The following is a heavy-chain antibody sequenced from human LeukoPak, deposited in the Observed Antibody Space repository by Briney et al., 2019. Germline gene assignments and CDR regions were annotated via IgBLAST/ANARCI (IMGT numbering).Heavy chain of an antibody. Sequence: SSETLSLTCTVSGGSISSYYWSWIRQPPGKGLEWIGYIYYSGSTNYNPSLKSRVTISVDTSKNQFSLKLSSVTAADTAIYYCARVKIPSVYYYMDVWGKGTTVTVSS. CDR2: IYYSGST. CDR1: GGSISSYY. V-gene: IGHV4-59*01. CDR3: ARVKIPSVYYYMDV. J-gene: IGHJ6*03.